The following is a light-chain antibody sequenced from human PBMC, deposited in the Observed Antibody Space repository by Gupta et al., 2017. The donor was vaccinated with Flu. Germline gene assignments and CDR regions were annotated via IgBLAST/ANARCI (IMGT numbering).Light chain of an antibody. CDR1: SSDIGAHND. V-gene: IGLV2-8*01. CDR2: EVS. CDR3: CSYGINDV. Sequence: QSAPTQPPSASGSPGQSVAISCTGTSSDIGAHNDVSWYQQNPGKAPKLMIYEVSKRPSGVPERFSGSKSGNTASLTVSGLQAEDEADYYCCSYGINDVFGTGTKVTVL. J-gene: IGLJ1*01.